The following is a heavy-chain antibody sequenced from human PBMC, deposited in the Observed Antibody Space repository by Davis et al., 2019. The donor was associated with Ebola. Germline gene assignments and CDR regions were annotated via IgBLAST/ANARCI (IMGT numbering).Heavy chain of an antibody. CDR3: AKGQRDVVVPAAPVY. D-gene: IGHD2-2*01. Sequence: GESLKISCAASGFTFSSYGMHWVRQAPGKGLEWVAVIWYDGSNKYYADSVKGRFTISRDNSKNTLYLQMNSLRAEDTAVYYCAKGQRDVVVPAAPVYWGQGTLVTVSS. CDR2: IWYDGSNK. V-gene: IGHV3-33*08. CDR1: GFTFSSYG. J-gene: IGHJ4*02.